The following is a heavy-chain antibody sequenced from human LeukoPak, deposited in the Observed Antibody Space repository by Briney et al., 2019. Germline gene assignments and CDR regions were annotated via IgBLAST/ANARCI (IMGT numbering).Heavy chain of an antibody. D-gene: IGHD5-12*01. V-gene: IGHV3-23*01. J-gene: IGHJ5*02. CDR2: ISGSGGST. CDR1: GFTFDDYA. Sequence: GRSLRLSCAASGFTFDDYAMHWVRQAPGKGLEWVSGISGSGGSTYYADSVKGRFTISRDNSKNTLYLQMNSLRAEDTAVYYCAKVWATANWFDPWGQGTLVTVSS. CDR3: AKVWATANWFDP.